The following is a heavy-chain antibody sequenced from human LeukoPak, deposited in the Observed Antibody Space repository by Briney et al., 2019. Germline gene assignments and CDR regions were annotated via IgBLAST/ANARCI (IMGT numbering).Heavy chain of an antibody. J-gene: IGHJ4*02. CDR1: GYSFTSYW. CDR3: ARHSWRGYSYSGIDY. D-gene: IGHD5-18*01. V-gene: IGHV5-51*01. Sequence: GESLKISCKGSGYSFTSYWIGWVRQMPGKGLEWMGIIYPGDSDTRYSPSFQGQVTISADKSISTAYLQWSSLKASDTAMYYCARHSWRGYSYSGIDYWGQGTLVTVSS. CDR2: IYPGDSDT.